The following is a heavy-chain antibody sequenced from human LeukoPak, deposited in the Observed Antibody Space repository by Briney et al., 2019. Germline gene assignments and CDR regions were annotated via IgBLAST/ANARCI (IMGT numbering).Heavy chain of an antibody. V-gene: IGHV3-7*03. CDR1: GFTFSTYG. CDR3: AKAPVTSCRGAYCYPFDY. Sequence: PGGSLRLSCAASGFTFSTYGMHWVRQAPGKGLEWVANIKEDASEKYYVDSVKGRFTISRDNAKDSLNLQMNSLRAEDAAVYYCAKAPVTSCRGAYCYPFDYWGQGTLVTVSS. D-gene: IGHD2-21*01. J-gene: IGHJ4*02. CDR2: IKEDASEK.